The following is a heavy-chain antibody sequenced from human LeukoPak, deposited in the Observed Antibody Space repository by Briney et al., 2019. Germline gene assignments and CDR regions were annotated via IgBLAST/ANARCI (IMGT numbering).Heavy chain of an antibody. J-gene: IGHJ4*02. Sequence: GGSLRLSCAASGFAFNSYWMSWVRQTPGKGLEWVATMDGGGSATYYVDSVKGRFTITGDNAKNSLFLQMNSLRAEDTALYYCANEEWYRFDYWGQGTLVTVPS. CDR2: MDGGGSAT. CDR1: GFAFNSYW. CDR3: ANEEWYRFDY. D-gene: IGHD2-8*01. V-gene: IGHV3-7*03.